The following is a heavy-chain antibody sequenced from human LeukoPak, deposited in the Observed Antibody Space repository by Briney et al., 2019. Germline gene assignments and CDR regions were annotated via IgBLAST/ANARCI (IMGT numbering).Heavy chain of an antibody. CDR2: IYTSGST. CDR3: AAGPDDAFDI. Sequence: PSQTLSLTCTVSGGFVGSGSFYWSWIRQPAGRGLEWIGRIYTSGSTNYNPSLKSRVTISVDTSKNQFSLKLSSVTAADTAVYYCAAGPDDAFDIWGQGTMVTVSS. V-gene: IGHV4-61*02. CDR1: GGFVGSGSFY. J-gene: IGHJ3*02.